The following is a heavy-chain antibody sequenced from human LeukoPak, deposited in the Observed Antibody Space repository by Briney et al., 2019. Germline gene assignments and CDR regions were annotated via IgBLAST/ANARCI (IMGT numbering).Heavy chain of an antibody. V-gene: IGHV4-30-4*08. CDR3: ARVHTRGDYFDY. CDR1: GGSISSGDYY. CDR2: IYYSGST. Sequence: PSETLSLTCTVSGGSISSGDYYWSWIRQPPGKGLAWIGYIYYSGSTYYNPSLKSRVTISVDTSKNQFSLKLSSVTAADTAVYYCARVHTRGDYFDYWGQGTLVTVSS. D-gene: IGHD2-15*01. J-gene: IGHJ4*02.